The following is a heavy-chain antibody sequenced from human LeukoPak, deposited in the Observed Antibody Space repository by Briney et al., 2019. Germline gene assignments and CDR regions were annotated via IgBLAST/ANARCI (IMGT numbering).Heavy chain of an antibody. CDR2: IYYSGST. D-gene: IGHD2-2*01. CDR1: GGSISSYY. CDR3: ARATEPGSSTWDWFDP. J-gene: IGHJ5*02. V-gene: IGHV4-59*01. Sequence: SETLSLTCTVSGGSISSYYWSWIRQPPGKGLEWIGYIYYSGSTNYNPSLKSRVTISVDTSKNQFSLKLSSVTAADTAVYYCARATEPGSSTWDWFDPWGQGTPVTVSS.